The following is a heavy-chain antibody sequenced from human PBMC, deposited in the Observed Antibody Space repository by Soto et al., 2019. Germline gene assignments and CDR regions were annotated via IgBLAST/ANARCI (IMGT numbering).Heavy chain of an antibody. D-gene: IGHD3-10*01. Sequence: EVQLVESGGGLVQPGGSLRLSCAASGFTFSSYSMNWVRQAPGKGLEWVSYISSSSSTIYYADSVKGRFTISRDNAKNSLYLQMNSLRDEGTAVYYCARDKGITMVRGVIIFDAFDIWGQGTMVTVSS. CDR1: GFTFSSYS. V-gene: IGHV3-48*02. CDR2: ISSSSSTI. CDR3: ARDKGITMVRGVIIFDAFDI. J-gene: IGHJ3*02.